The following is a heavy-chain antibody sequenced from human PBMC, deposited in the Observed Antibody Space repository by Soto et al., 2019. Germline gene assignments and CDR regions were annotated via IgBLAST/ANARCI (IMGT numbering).Heavy chain of an antibody. CDR3: ARDVGLDSDDFFAY. J-gene: IGHJ4*02. CDR2: IRGDGGQT. D-gene: IGHD3-9*01. Sequence: GGSLRLSCTASGFTFTSYGMGWVRQAPGKGLQWVSTIRGDGGQTHYTDSVKGRFSISRDNSKNTVYLQMDSLRAEDTATYFCARDVGLDSDDFFAYWGQGTQVTVSS. V-gene: IGHV3-23*01. CDR1: GFTFTSYG.